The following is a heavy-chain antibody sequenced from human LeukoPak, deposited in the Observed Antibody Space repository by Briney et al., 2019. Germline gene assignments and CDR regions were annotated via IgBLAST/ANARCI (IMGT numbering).Heavy chain of an antibody. Sequence: GGSLRLSCAASGFTFSSYWLSWVRQAPGKGLEWVADIKEDGSEKYYVDSVKGRFSISRDNAKNSLYLQMNSLRAEDAAVYYCARPLKYYYGSETYFWFDPWGQGTLVTVSS. J-gene: IGHJ5*02. V-gene: IGHV3-7*01. CDR1: GFTFSSYW. D-gene: IGHD3-10*01. CDR3: ARPLKYYYGSETYFWFDP. CDR2: IKEDGSEK.